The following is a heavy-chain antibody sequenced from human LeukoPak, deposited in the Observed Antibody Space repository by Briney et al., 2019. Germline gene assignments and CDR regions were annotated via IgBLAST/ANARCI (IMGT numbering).Heavy chain of an antibody. V-gene: IGHV3-30-3*01. D-gene: IGHD2-21*02. CDR1: GFTFSSYA. Sequence: GRSLRLSCAASGFTFSSYAMHWVRQAPGKGLEWVAVISYDGSNKYYADSVKGRFTISRDNSKNTLYLQMNSLRAEDTAVYYSAREAVVTAILDYWGQGTLVTVSS. CDR3: AREAVVTAILDY. CDR2: ISYDGSNK. J-gene: IGHJ4*02.